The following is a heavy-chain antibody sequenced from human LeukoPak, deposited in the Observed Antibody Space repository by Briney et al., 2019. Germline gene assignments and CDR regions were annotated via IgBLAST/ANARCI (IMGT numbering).Heavy chain of an antibody. J-gene: IGHJ5*02. CDR2: IYIDGTTT. CDR1: GLTFSSCW. D-gene: IGHD2-21*01. Sequence: GGSLRLSCAASGLTFSSCWMHWVRQAPGKGLVWVSRIYIDGTTTIYAVSVKGRFTISRDNAKNTLYLQMNSLRAEDTAVYYCAASCGHNWFDPWGQGTLVTVSS. CDR3: AASCGHNWFDP. V-gene: IGHV3-74*01.